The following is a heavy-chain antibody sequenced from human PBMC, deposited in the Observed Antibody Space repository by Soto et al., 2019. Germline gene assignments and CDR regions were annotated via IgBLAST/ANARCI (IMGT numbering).Heavy chain of an antibody. V-gene: IGHV4-31*03. CDR1: GGSISSGDYY. CDR2: IYYSGTT. CDR3: ARGLWGWEFDY. J-gene: IGHJ4*02. D-gene: IGHD7-27*01. Sequence: QMQLQESGPGLVKPSQTLSLTCSVSGGSISSGDYYWSWIRQHPGKGLEWIGYIYYSGTTYYNPSLKSRLLISVDTSKNQFSLKLSSVTAADTAVYYCARGLWGWEFDYWGQGTLVTVSS.